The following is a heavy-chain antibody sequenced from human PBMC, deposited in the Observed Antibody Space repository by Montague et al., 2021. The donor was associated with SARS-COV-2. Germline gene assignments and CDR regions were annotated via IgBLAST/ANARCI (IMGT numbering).Heavy chain of an antibody. Sequence: SETLSLTCSVSGGSISSSNYYWGWIRQPPGKGLEWIGSIYYSGSTYYNPSLKGRVAISVDTSKNQFSLILRSMTAADTAVFYCAREGFSSGYYETWGQGTLVTVSS. V-gene: IGHV4-39*02. CDR1: GGSISSSNYY. CDR2: IYYSGST. D-gene: IGHD3-22*01. CDR3: AREGFSSGYYET. J-gene: IGHJ5*02.